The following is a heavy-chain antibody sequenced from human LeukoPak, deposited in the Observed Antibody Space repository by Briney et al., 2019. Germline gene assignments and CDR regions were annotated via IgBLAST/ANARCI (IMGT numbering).Heavy chain of an antibody. J-gene: IGHJ3*02. Sequence: GASVKVSCKASGYTFTGYYMHWVRQAPGQGLEWMGWINPNSGGTNYAQKFQGWVTMTRDTSISTAYMELSRLRSDDTAVYYCARSKQLVRKHIVAVTGAFDIWGQGTMVTVSS. CDR2: INPNSGGT. CDR3: ARSKQLVRKHIVAVTGAFDI. D-gene: IGHD2-21*02. V-gene: IGHV1-2*04. CDR1: GYTFTGYY.